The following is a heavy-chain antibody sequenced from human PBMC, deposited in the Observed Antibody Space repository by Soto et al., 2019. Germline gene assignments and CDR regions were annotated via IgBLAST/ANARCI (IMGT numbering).Heavy chain of an antibody. CDR1: GGTFSSYA. Sequence: SVKVSCKASGGTFSSYAISWVRQAPGQGLEWMGGIIPIFGTANYAQKFQGRVTITADESTSTAYMELSSLRSEDTAVYYCARDCSSTSCFSPDAFDIWGQGTMVT. J-gene: IGHJ3*02. V-gene: IGHV1-69*13. CDR3: ARDCSSTSCFSPDAFDI. D-gene: IGHD2-2*01. CDR2: IIPIFGTA.